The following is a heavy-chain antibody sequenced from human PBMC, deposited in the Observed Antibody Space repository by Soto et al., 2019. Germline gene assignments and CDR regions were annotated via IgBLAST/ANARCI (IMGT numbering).Heavy chain of an antibody. CDR1: GHSITSDY. V-gene: IGHV4-38-2*01. J-gene: IGHJ4*02. CDR2: IYHIGTI. CDR3: ARGSTRAHRYDY. D-gene: IGHD3-10*01. Sequence: SETLSLTCAVSGHSITSDYWGWIRQPPGMGLEWIGTIYHIGTIYYNPSLKSRVTISVDTSKNQFSLKLSSVTAADTAIYFCARGSTRAHRYDYWGQGTLVTVSS.